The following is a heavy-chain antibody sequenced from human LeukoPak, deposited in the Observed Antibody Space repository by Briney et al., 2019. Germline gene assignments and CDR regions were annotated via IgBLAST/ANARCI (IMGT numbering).Heavy chain of an antibody. D-gene: IGHD3-22*01. V-gene: IGHV4-39*07. CDR2: IYYSGST. CDR3: ARVRYYYDSSGYSKSYYYYYMDV. CDR1: GGSISSSSYY. J-gene: IGHJ6*03. Sequence: SETLSLTCTVSGGSISSSSYYWGWIRQPPGKGLEWIGTIYYSGSTYYNPSLKSRVTISVDTSKNQFSLKLSSVTAADTAVYYCARVRYYYDSSGYSKSYYYYYMDVWGKGTTVTISS.